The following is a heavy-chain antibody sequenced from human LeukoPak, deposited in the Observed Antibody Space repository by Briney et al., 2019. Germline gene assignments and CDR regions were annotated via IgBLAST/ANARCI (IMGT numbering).Heavy chain of an antibody. CDR1: GFTFSTYD. J-gene: IGHJ4*02. CDR2: ISGSGAGT. CDR3: AKDLIQPGHYLDY. Sequence: PGGSLRLSCAASGFTFSTYDMSWVRQAPGKGLEWVSVISGSGAGTNYANSVKGRFTISRDNSKNTLYLQMNSLRAGDTALYYCAKDLIQPGHYLDYWGQGALVTVSS. V-gene: IGHV3-23*01. D-gene: IGHD2-2*01.